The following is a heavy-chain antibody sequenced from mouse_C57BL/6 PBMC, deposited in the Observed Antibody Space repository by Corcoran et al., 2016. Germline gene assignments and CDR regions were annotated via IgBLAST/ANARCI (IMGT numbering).Heavy chain of an antibody. J-gene: IGHJ2*01. CDR2: IDPSDSYT. Sequence: QVQLQQPGAELVMPGASVKLSCKASGYTFTSYWMHWVKQRPGQGLEWIGEIDPSDSYTNYNQKFKGKSTLTVDKSSSTAYMQLSSLTSEDSAVYYCARNYDYGDYWGQGTTLTVSS. CDR1: GYTFTSYW. D-gene: IGHD2-4*01. V-gene: IGHV1-69*01. CDR3: ARNYDYGDY.